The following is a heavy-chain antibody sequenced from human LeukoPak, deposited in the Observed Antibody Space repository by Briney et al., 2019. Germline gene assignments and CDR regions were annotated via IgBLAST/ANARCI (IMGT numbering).Heavy chain of an antibody. Sequence: PGGSLRLSCAASGFTFTSFAMSWVRQAPGKGLEGVSTISRTAIATYYANSVKGRFTISRDNSKNTVYLQMNSLTAEDSAVYYCASRRGSNRPFDYWGQGTLVTVSS. D-gene: IGHD1-26*01. CDR2: ISRTAIAT. J-gene: IGHJ4*02. V-gene: IGHV3-23*01. CDR1: GFTFTSFA. CDR3: ASRRGSNRPFDY.